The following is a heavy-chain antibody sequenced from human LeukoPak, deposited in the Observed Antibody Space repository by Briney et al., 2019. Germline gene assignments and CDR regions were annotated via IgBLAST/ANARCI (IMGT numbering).Heavy chain of an antibody. CDR1: GGSISSGGYS. CDR3: ARDYYDSSGYSS. Sequence: SETLSLTCAVSGGSISSGGYSWSWIRQPPGKGLEWIGYIYYSGSTYYNPSLKSRVTISVDTSKNQFSLKLSSVTAADTAVYYCARDYYDSSGYSSWGQGTLVTVSS. D-gene: IGHD3-22*01. J-gene: IGHJ5*02. CDR2: IYYSGST. V-gene: IGHV4-30-4*07.